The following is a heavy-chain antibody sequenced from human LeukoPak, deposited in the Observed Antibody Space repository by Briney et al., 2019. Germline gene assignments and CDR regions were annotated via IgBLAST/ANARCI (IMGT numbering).Heavy chain of an antibody. Sequence: PGGSLRLSCAASGFTFDDYAMHWVRQAPGKGLEWVSLISWDGGSTYYADSVKGRFTISRDNAKNTLYLQMNSLRAEDTAMYYCVRQITMTVHWGQGTLVTVSS. CDR1: GFTFDDYA. CDR3: VRQITMTVH. CDR2: ISWDGGST. D-gene: IGHD3-22*01. J-gene: IGHJ4*02. V-gene: IGHV3-43D*03.